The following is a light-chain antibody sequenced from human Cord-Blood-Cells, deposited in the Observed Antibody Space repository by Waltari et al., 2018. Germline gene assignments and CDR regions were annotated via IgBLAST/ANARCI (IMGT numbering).Light chain of an antibody. Sequence: QCALTQPASVAGSPGQSLTIPGTGTSSAVARYNLLSCYQQHPGKAPKLMIYEVSNPPSGLSNRFSGSKSGNTASLTISGLQAEDEADYYCCSYAGSGTPVVFGGGTKLTFL. CDR1: SSAVARYNL. J-gene: IGLJ2*01. CDR3: CSYAGSGTPVV. CDR2: EVS. V-gene: IGLV2-23*02.